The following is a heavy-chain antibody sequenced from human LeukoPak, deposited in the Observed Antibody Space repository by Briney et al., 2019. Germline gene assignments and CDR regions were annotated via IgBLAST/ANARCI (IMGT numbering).Heavy chain of an antibody. CDR3: ARDVKRYFDWTSPEGTYLRFDY. CDR1: GYTFTSYG. CDR2: ISAYNGNT. J-gene: IGHJ4*02. Sequence: ASVKVSCTASGYTFTSYGISWVRQAPGQGLEWMGWISAYNGNTNYAEKLQGRVTMTTDTSTSTVYMELWRLRSDDTAVYYCARDVKRYFDWTSPEGTYLRFDYWGQGTLVTVSS. D-gene: IGHD3-9*01. V-gene: IGHV1-18*04.